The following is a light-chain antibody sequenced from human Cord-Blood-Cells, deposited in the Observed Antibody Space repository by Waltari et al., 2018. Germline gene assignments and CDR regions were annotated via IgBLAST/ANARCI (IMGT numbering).Light chain of an antibody. Sequence: QSALTQPASVSGSTGQSITISCPGTSSYVGGYNYVSWYQQHPGKAPKLMIYDVSNRPSGVSNRFSGSKSGNTASLTISGLQAEDEADYYCSSYTSSSTVVFGGGTKLTVL. CDR1: SSYVGGYNY. V-gene: IGLV2-14*01. CDR2: DVS. J-gene: IGLJ2*01. CDR3: SSYTSSSTVV.